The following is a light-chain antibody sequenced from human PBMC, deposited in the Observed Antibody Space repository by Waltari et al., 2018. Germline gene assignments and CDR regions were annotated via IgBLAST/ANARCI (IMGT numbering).Light chain of an antibody. CDR1: SLSRDS. V-gene: IGLV3-19*01. CDR2: GPD. J-gene: IGLJ3*02. CDR3: LSRDTSSTRV. Sequence: SSELTHDPHVSVPLGQTVTLTCQGVSLSRDSESWYQQKPGHAPFLLLYGPDNRPSGIQDRFSGSTSGNTASLTITRAQAEDEGVYYCLSRDTSSTRVFGGGTTLTV.